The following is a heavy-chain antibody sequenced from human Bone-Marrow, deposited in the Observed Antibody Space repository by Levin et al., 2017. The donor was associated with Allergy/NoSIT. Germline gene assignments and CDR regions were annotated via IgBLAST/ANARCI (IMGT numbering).Heavy chain of an antibody. J-gene: IGHJ3*02. D-gene: IGHD1-1*01. CDR2: ISYDGSNK. V-gene: IGHV3-30-3*01. Sequence: GGSLRLSCAASGFTFSSYAMHWVRQAPGKGLEWVAVISYDGSNKYYADSVKGRFTISRDNSKNTLYLQMNSLRAEDTAVYYCASSGTSGAFDIWGQGTMVTVSS. CDR3: ASSGTSGAFDI. CDR1: GFTFSSYA.